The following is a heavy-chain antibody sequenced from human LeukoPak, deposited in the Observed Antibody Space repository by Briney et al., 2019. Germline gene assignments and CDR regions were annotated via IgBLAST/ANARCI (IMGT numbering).Heavy chain of an antibody. CDR2: IYYSGST. D-gene: IGHD1-1*01. Sequence: GSLRLSCAASGFIFSTYSMNWVRQAPGKGLEWIGSIYYSGSTYYNPSLKSRVTISVDTSKNQFSLKLSSVTAADTAVYYCARGNWNYFDYWGQGTLVTVSS. J-gene: IGHJ4*02. V-gene: IGHV4-38-2*01. CDR3: ARGNWNYFDY. CDR1: GFIFSTYS.